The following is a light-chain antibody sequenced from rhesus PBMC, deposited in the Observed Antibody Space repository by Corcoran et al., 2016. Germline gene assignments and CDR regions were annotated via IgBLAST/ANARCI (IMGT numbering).Light chain of an antibody. CDR3: LQSSNWPWT. CDR2: GAS. J-gene: IGKJ1*01. CDR1: QSVSSN. Sequence: EIVMTQSPATLALSPGERATLSCRASQSVSSNLAWYPQKPGQAPRLRIYGASSSATGIPDRFSGSGSGTEFTLSISSLEPEDVGFYFCLQSSNWPWTFGQGTKVEIK. V-gene: IGKV3-24*04.